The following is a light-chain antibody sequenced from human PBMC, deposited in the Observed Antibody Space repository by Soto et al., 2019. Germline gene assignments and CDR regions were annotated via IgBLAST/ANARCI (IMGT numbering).Light chain of an antibody. J-gene: IGKJ1*01. CDR3: QQYGISPSWT. CDR2: GAS. V-gene: IGKV3-20*01. CDR1: QSVSSSY. Sequence: EIVLTQSPGTLSLSPGERATLSCRASQSVSSSYLAWYQQKPGQAPRLLIYGASNRAIGIPDRFSGSGSGTDFTLTISRLEPEDFAVYYCQQYGISPSWTFGQGTKVEIK.